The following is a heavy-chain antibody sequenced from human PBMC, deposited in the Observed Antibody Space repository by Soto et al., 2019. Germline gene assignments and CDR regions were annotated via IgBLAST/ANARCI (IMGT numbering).Heavy chain of an antibody. J-gene: IGHJ6*03. CDR3: ARVRDCSSTSCYAFGPNYYYYYYMDV. CDR2: INWNGGST. Sequence: GESLKISCAASGFTFDDYGMSWVRQAPGKGLEWVSGINWNGGSTGYADSVKGRFTISRDNAKNSLYLQMNSLRAEDTALYHCARVRDCSSTSCYAFGPNYYYYYYMDVWGKGTTVTVSS. CDR1: GFTFDDYG. D-gene: IGHD2-2*01. V-gene: IGHV3-20*01.